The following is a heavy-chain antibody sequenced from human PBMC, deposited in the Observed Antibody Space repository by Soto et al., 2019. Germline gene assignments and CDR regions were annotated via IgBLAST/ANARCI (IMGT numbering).Heavy chain of an antibody. CDR3: ARGLSTPNPYDY. CDR2: IYSGGST. CDR1: GFTVSSNY. D-gene: IGHD2-2*01. J-gene: IGHJ4*02. Sequence: GGSLRLSCAASGFTVSSNYMSWVRQAPGKGLEWVSVIYSGGSTYYADSVKGRFTISRDNSKNTLNLQMNSLRAEDTAVYYCARGLSTPNPYDYWGQGTLVTVSS. V-gene: IGHV3-66*01.